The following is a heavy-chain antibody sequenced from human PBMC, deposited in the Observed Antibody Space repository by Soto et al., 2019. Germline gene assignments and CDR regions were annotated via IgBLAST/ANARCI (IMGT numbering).Heavy chain of an antibody. V-gene: IGHV3-53*01. D-gene: IGHD6-6*01. CDR3: AREVGSSSYYFDY. CDR2: IYSGGST. J-gene: IGHJ4*02. CDR1: GLTVSSNY. Sequence: GGSLRLSCAASGLTVSSNYMSWVRQAPGKGREWVSVIYSGGSTYYADSVKGRFTISRDNSKNTLYLQMNSLRAEDTAVYYCAREVGSSSYYFDYWGQGTLVTVSS.